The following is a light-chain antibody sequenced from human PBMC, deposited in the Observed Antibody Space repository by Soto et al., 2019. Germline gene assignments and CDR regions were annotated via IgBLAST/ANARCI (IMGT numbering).Light chain of an antibody. CDR3: QHRHN. V-gene: IGKV3-11*01. Sequence: EIVLTQSPATLSLSPGERATLSCRASQSVSSDFAWYQQKPGQAPRLLIYDTSNRATAIPARFSGSGSGTDCTLTISSLEPEDFAVYYCQHRHNFGPGTKVDIK. CDR1: QSVSSD. CDR2: DTS. J-gene: IGKJ3*01.